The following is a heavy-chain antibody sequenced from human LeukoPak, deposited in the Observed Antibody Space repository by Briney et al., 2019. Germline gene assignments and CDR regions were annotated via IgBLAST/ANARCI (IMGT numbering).Heavy chain of an antibody. J-gene: IGHJ4*02. D-gene: IGHD1-26*01. Sequence: SETLSLTCAVYGGSFSGYYWSWIRQPPGKGLEWIGEINHRGSTNYNPSLKSRVTISVDTSKSQFSLKLNSVTAADTAVYYCAGESVGATTPDYWGQGTLVTVSS. CDR1: GGSFSGYY. CDR3: AGESVGATTPDY. V-gene: IGHV4-34*01. CDR2: INHRGST.